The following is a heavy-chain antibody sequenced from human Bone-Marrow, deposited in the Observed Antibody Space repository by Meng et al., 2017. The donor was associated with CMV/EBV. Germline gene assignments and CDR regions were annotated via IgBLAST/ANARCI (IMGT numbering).Heavy chain of an antibody. CDR2: ISSSSSYI. J-gene: IGHJ6*02. CDR3: ARGGEWPWIQLWNQGGYYYYGMDV. Sequence: LSLTCAASGFTFSSYSMNWVRQAPGKGLEWVSSISSSSSYIYYADSVKGRFTISRDNAKNSLYLQMNSLRAEDTAVYYCARGGEWPWIQLWNQGGYYYYGMDVWGQGTTVTVSS. CDR1: GFTFSSYS. V-gene: IGHV3-21*04. D-gene: IGHD5-18*01.